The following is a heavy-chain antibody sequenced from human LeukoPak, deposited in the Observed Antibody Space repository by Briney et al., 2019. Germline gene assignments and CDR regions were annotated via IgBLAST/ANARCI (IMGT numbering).Heavy chain of an antibody. CDR1: GGSISSYY. D-gene: IGHD4-23*01. J-gene: IGHJ4*02. V-gene: IGHV3-23*01. CDR3: TKDPTVVTPGVG. Sequence: PSETLSLTCTVSGGSISSYYWSWVRQAPGKGLEWVSAISGSGCSTYYADSVKGRFTISRDNSKNTLYPQMNSLRAEDTAVYYCTKDPTVVTPGVGWGQGTLVTVSS. CDR2: ISGSGCST.